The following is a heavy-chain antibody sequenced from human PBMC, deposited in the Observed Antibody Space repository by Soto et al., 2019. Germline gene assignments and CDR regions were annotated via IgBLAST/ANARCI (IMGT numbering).Heavy chain of an antibody. CDR3: AKTSTGTTKLYWYFDL. J-gene: IGHJ2*01. Sequence: QVQLVESGGGVVQPGRSLRLYCAASGFTFSSYGMHWVRQAPGKGLEWVAVISYDGSNKYYADSVKGRFTISRDNSKNTLYLQMNSLRAEDTSVYYCAKTSTGTTKLYWYFDLWGRGTLVTVSS. D-gene: IGHD1-7*01. V-gene: IGHV3-30*18. CDR1: GFTFSSYG. CDR2: ISYDGSNK.